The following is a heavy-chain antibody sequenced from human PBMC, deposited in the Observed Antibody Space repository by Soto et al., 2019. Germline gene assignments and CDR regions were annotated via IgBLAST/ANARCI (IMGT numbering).Heavy chain of an antibody. D-gene: IGHD4-17*01. V-gene: IGHV4-39*01. CDR1: GGSISSSSYY. J-gene: IGHJ3*02. Sequence: PSETLSLTCTVSGGSISSSSYYWGWIRQPPGKGLEWIGSIYYSGSTYYNPSLKCRVTISVDTSKNQFSLKLSSVTAADTAVYYCATNDYGDYGDAFDIWGQGTMVTVSS. CDR3: ATNDYGDYGDAFDI. CDR2: IYYSGST.